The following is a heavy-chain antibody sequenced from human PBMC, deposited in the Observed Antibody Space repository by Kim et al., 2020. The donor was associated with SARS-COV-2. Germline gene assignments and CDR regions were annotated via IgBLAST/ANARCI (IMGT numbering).Heavy chain of an antibody. CDR3: ARGKIEAVAPGH. V-gene: IGHV1-46*01. J-gene: IGHJ4*02. CDR2: INPSDGST. CDR1: GYTFTRYY. Sequence: ASVKVSCKASGYTFTRYYMHWVRQAPGQGLEWMGVINPSDGSTSYAQKFQGRVTMTRDTSTSTVYMELSSLRSDDTAVYYCARGKIEAVAPGHWGQGTLVTVSS. D-gene: IGHD6-19*01.